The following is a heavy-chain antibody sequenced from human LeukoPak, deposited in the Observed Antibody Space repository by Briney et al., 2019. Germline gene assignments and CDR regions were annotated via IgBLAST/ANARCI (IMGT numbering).Heavy chain of an antibody. Sequence: GASVKVSCKASGYTFTSYDINWVRQATGQGLEWMGWMNPNSGNTGYAQKFQGRVTMTRNTSISTAYMELSSLRSEDTAVYYCARLGYCSGGSCYFFDYWGQGTLVTVSS. CDR3: ARLGYCSGGSCYFFDY. J-gene: IGHJ4*02. D-gene: IGHD2-15*01. CDR1: GYTFTSYD. V-gene: IGHV1-8*01. CDR2: MNPNSGNT.